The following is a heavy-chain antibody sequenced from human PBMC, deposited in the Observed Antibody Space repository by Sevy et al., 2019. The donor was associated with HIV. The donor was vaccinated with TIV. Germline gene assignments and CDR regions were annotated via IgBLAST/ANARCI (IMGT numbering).Heavy chain of an antibody. CDR2: IYYSRTT. J-gene: IGHJ4*02. D-gene: IGHD3-16*01. Sequence: SETLSLTCTVSGASINNYYWSWIRQPPGNGLEWIGYIYYSRTTMYSPSLKSRVTISADTSKNLFSLRLNSVTAADTAVYYCARCARLRDDNVWFDYWGQGTLVTVSS. CDR1: GASINNYY. V-gene: IGHV4-59*12. CDR3: ARCARLRDDNVWFDY.